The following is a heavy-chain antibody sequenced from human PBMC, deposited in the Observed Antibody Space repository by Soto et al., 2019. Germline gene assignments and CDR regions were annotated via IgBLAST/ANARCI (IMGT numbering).Heavy chain of an antibody. CDR2: VRKKSNGDTT. CDR3: AKDLPMTTVTQVS. Sequence: GGSLRLSCATSGFTISDHHMNWVRQAPGKGLEWVGRVRKKSNGDTTEYAAAVRGRFTISRDDSKSSLFLHMYSLRAEDTAVYYCAKDLPMTTVTQVSWGQGPLVTVSS. J-gene: IGHJ4*02. V-gene: IGHV3-72*01. D-gene: IGHD4-17*01. CDR1: GFTISDHH.